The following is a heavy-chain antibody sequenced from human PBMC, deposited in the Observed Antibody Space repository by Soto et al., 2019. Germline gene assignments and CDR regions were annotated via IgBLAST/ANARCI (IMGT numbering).Heavy chain of an antibody. CDR3: ARVNRGGSSWYRGNYFDY. V-gene: IGHV4-31*03. Sequence: QVQLQESGPGLVKPSQTLSLTCTVSGGSISSGGYYWSWIRQHPGKGLEWIGYIYYSGSTYYNPSLKSRVTISVDTSKNKFSLKLSSVTAPDTAVYYCARVNRGGSSWYRGNYFDYWGQGTLVTVSS. J-gene: IGHJ4*02. D-gene: IGHD6-13*01. CDR1: GGSISSGGYY. CDR2: IYYSGST.